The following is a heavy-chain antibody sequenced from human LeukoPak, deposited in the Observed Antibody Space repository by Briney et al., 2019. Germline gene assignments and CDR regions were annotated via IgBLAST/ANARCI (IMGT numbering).Heavy chain of an antibody. CDR3: ASVRGGY. CDR2: TTPSGTT. V-gene: IGHV3-69-1*01. D-gene: IGHD3-16*01. CDR1: GSTFIMHS. J-gene: IGHJ4*02. Sequence: PGGSLRLSCAASGSTFIMHSINWVRQAPGKGLEWVSYTTPSGTTYYADSVKGRFSVSRDNGENSVYLLMNNLRAEDTAVYHCASVRGGYWGQGTLVAVSS.